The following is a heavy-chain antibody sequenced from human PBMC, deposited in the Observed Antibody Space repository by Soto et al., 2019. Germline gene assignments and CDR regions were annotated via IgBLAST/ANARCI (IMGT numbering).Heavy chain of an antibody. J-gene: IGHJ5*02. CDR3: SRESGVPPLWDMDP. V-gene: IGHV3-48*03. D-gene: IGHD2-8*01. Sequence: EVQLVESGGGLAQPGGSLRLSCAASGFTLSSYEMNWVRQAPGKGLEWVSYISSSGSGIQYADSVKGRFTISRDSAKNSRYLQMNSLRADDTAVYYCSRESGVPPLWDMDPWGQGTLVTVSS. CDR2: ISSSGSGI. CDR1: GFTLSSYE.